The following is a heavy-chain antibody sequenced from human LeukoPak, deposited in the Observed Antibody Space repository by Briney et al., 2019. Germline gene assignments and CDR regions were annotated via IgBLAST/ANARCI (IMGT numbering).Heavy chain of an antibody. CDR2: ISSNGGST. CDR3: ARDYGDHHFDY. V-gene: IGHV3-64*01. J-gene: IGHJ4*02. D-gene: IGHD4-17*01. CDR1: GFTFSSYA. Sequence: GGSLRLSCAASGFTFSSYAMHWVRQAPGKGLEYVSAISSNGGSTYYANSVKGRFTTSRDNSKNTLYLQMGSLRAEDMAVYYCARDYGDHHFDYWGQGTLVTVSS.